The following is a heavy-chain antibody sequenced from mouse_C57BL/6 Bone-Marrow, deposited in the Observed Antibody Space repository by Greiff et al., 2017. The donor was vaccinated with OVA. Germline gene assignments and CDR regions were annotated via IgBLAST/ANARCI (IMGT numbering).Heavy chain of an antibody. Sequence: QVQLQQSGAELVRPGTSVKVSCKASGYAFTNYLIEWVKQRPGQGLEWIGVINPGSGGTNYNEKFKGKATLTADKSSSTAYMQLSSLTSEDSAVYFCARRVAPDYYAMDYWGQGTSVTVSS. CDR1: GYAFTNYL. CDR2: INPGSGGT. CDR3: ARRVAPDYYAMDY. V-gene: IGHV1-54*01. D-gene: IGHD6-1*01. J-gene: IGHJ4*01.